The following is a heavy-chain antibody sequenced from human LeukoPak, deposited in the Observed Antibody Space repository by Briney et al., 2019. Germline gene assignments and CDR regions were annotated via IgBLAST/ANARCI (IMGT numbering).Heavy chain of an antibody. Sequence: SETLSLTCTVSGGSISSGDYYWSWIRQPPGKGLEWIGYIYYSGSTYYNPSLKSRVTISVDTSKNQFSLKLSSVTAADTAVYYCARGFTMVRGVMHDAFDIWGQGTMVTVSS. V-gene: IGHV4-30-4*02. CDR1: GGSISSGDYY. J-gene: IGHJ3*02. CDR2: IYYSGST. D-gene: IGHD3-10*01. CDR3: ARGFTMVRGVMHDAFDI.